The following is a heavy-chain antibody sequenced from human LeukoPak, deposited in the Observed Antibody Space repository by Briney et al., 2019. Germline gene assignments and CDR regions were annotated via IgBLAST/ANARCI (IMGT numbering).Heavy chain of an antibody. Sequence: ASVKVSCKASGYTFTNYDVNWVRQATGQGLEWMGWMNPKSGNAGHAQNFQGRLIMTRDASITTSYMALSSLTSEDTAVYYCARGKLTHGDYVAADYWGQGTLVTVSS. J-gene: IGHJ4*02. D-gene: IGHD4-17*01. V-gene: IGHV1-8*01. CDR2: MNPKSGNA. CDR1: GYTFTNYD. CDR3: ARGKLTHGDYVAADY.